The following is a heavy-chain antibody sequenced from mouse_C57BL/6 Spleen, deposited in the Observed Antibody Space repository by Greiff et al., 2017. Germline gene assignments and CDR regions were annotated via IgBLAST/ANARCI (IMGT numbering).Heavy chain of an antibody. CDR3: ARGGSAYYSNYDAMDY. CDR1: GYTFTSYW. V-gene: IGHV1-61*01. CDR2: IYPSDSET. J-gene: IGHJ4*01. Sequence: QVQLQQPGAELVRPGSSVKLSCKASGYTFTSYWMDWVKQRPGQGLEWIGNIYPSDSETNYNQKFKDKATLTVDKSSSTAYMQLSSLTSEDSAVYYCARGGSAYYSNYDAMDYWGQGTSVTVSS. D-gene: IGHD2-5*01.